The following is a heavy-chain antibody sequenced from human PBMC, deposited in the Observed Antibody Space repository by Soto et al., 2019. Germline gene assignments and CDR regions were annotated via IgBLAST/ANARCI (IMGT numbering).Heavy chain of an antibody. CDR3: ATAKNSGYYRTVDY. CDR1: GFTLSGHG. J-gene: IGHJ4*02. D-gene: IGHD3-10*01. V-gene: IGHV3-30*03. CDR2: VTHDGAER. Sequence: QVQLVASGGGVVQPGRSLSLSCAASGFTLSGHGLHWVRQAPGKGLEWVAVVTHDGAERHYPDSVKGRFTITRDISKNTFYLQMNSXRVXDTAMYYCATAKNSGYYRTVDYWGQGTLVTVSS.